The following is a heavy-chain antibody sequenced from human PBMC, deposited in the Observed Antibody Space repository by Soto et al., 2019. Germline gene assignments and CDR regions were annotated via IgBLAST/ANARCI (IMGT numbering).Heavy chain of an antibody. J-gene: IGHJ4*02. CDR1: GDSVSSNSAA. V-gene: IGHV6-1*01. D-gene: IGHD6-6*01. Sequence: SQTLSLTCAISGDSVSSNSAAWNWIRQSQSRGLEWLGRTFYMSKWYNDYAVSVKSRLTINPDTSKNQFSLQLNSVTPEDTAVYYCAREAELEYSSSSPWHRTLYYFDYWGQGTLVTVSS. CDR3: AREAELEYSSSSPWHRTLYYFDY. CDR2: TFYMSKWYN.